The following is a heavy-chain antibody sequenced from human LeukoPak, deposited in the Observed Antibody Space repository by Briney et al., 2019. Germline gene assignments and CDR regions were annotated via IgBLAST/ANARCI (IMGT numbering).Heavy chain of an antibody. CDR1: GYTFTSYD. V-gene: IGHV1-8*01. J-gene: IGHJ4*02. Sequence: ASVTVSCKASGYTFTSYDINWVRQATGQGLEWMGWMNPNSGSTGYAQRFQGRVTMTRNTSISTAYMELSSLTSEDTAVYYCGRRVYDGKTVDYWGQGTLVTVSS. D-gene: IGHD5/OR15-5a*01. CDR2: MNPNSGST. CDR3: GRRVYDGKTVDY.